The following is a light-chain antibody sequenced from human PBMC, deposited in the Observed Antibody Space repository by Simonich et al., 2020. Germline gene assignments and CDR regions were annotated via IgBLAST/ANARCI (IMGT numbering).Light chain of an antibody. V-gene: IGKV4-1*01. J-gene: IGKJ1*01. CDR1: RSVLYRSNNKNY. CDR3: QQYYSTPWT. Sequence: DIVMTQSQDSLAVSLGERANINCKSSRSVLYRSNNKNYLAWYQQKPGQPPKLLIYWASTRESGVPDRFSGSGSGTDFTLTISSLQAEDVAVYYCQQYYSTPWTFGQGTKVEIK. CDR2: WAS.